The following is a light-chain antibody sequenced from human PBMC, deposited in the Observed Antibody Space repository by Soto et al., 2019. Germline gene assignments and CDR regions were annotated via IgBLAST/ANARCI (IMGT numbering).Light chain of an antibody. J-gene: IGKJ4*01. V-gene: IGKV1-5*01. CDR2: DGS. CDR3: QQYDNLPLT. Sequence: DIQMTQSPSTLSASIGDRVTITCRASQNIGIWLAWYQQKPGKAPNLLIYDGSSLESGVPSRFSGRESGTEFTLTINSLQPEDIATYYCQQYDNLPLTFGGGTKVEIK. CDR1: QNIGIW.